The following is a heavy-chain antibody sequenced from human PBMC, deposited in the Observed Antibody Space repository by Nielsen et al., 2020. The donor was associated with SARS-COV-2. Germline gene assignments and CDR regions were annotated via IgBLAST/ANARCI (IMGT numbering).Heavy chain of an antibody. CDR2: TNHSGST. J-gene: IGHJ5*02. CDR1: GGSFIDYY. Sequence: SETLSLTCAVFGGSFIDYYWIWIRQPPGKGLEWIGETNHSGSTNYNPSLKSRVTISVDTSKIHFSLKLSSVTAADTAVYYCARGAQLRFLEWLSPRNWFDPWGQGTLVTVSS. V-gene: IGHV4-34*01. CDR3: ARGAQLRFLEWLSPRNWFDP. D-gene: IGHD3-3*01.